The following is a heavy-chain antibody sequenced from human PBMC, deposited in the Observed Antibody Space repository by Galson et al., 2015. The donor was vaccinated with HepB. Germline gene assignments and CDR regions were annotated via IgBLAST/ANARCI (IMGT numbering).Heavy chain of an antibody. CDR3: AREPTTYYYGSGSYRDAFNI. D-gene: IGHD3-10*01. CDR1: GDSVSSNSAA. J-gene: IGHJ3*02. Sequence: CAISGDSVSSNSAAWNWIRQSPSRGLEWLGRTYYRSKWYNDYAVSVKSRTTINPDTSKNQFSLQLNSVTPEDTAVYYCAREPTTYYYGSGSYRDAFNIWGQGTMVTVSS. V-gene: IGHV6-1*01. CDR2: TYYRSKWYN.